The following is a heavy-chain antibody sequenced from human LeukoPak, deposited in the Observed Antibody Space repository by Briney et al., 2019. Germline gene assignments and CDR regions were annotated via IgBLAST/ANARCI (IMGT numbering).Heavy chain of an antibody. J-gene: IGHJ4*02. V-gene: IGHV3-66*01. D-gene: IGHD7-27*01. CDR1: GFPFTIYA. CDR3: ARDPGGNWGY. CDR2: IYSGGST. Sequence: GGSLKLSCAASGFPFTIYAMSWVRQAPGKGLEWVSVIYSGGSTYYADSVKGRFTISRDNSKNTLYLQMNSLRAEDTAVYYCARDPGGNWGYWGQGTLVTVSS.